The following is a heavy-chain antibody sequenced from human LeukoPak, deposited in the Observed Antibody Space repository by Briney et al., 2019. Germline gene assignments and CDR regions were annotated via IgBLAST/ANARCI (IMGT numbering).Heavy chain of an antibody. CDR3: ATHSPEWRYSGYYSYYYIDV. Sequence: GGSLRLSCAASGFTFRSYWMSWVRQAPGKGLEWVANINQDGSEKYYVDSVKGRFTISRDNAKNSLYLQMNSLRSEDTAVYYCATHSPEWRYSGYYSYYYIDVWGKGTTVTVSS. CDR1: GFTFRSYW. CDR2: INQDGSEK. V-gene: IGHV3-7*03. J-gene: IGHJ6*03. D-gene: IGHD5-12*01.